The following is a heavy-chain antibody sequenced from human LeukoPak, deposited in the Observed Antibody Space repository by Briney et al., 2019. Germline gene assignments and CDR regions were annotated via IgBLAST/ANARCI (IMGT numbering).Heavy chain of an antibody. CDR2: TYYGGDT. CDR1: GGSISSSSYY. J-gene: IGHJ5*02. Sequence: SETLSLTCTVSGGSISSSSYYWGWIRQPPGKGLEWIGNTYYGGDTYYNPSLKSRVTISVDTSKNQFSLKLSSVTAADTAVYYCARRVGSSWSTFDPWGQGTLVTVSS. D-gene: IGHD6-13*01. V-gene: IGHV4-39*01. CDR3: ARRVGSSWSTFDP.